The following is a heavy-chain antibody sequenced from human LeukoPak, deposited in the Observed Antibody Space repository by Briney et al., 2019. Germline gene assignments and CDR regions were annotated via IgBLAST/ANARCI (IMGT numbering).Heavy chain of an antibody. J-gene: IGHJ4*02. Sequence: ASVKVSCKTSGYTFTGYYMHWVRQAPGQGLEWMGWINPNSGGTNYAQKFQGRVTMTRDTSISTAYMELRSLRSDDTAVYYCAVQWPRARGYFDYWGQGTLVTVSS. D-gene: IGHD2-8*01. V-gene: IGHV1-2*02. CDR2: INPNSGGT. CDR1: GYTFTGYY. CDR3: AVQWPRARGYFDY.